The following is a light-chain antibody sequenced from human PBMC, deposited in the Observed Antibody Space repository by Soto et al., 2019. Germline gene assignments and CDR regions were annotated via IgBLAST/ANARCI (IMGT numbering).Light chain of an antibody. J-gene: IGKJ3*01. Sequence: EIVLTQSPGTLSLSPGERATLSCRASQSVSSSYLAWYQQKPGQAPRLLIYGASSRATGIPVRFSGSGSGTDFTFTISRLEPEDFAVYYCQQYGSSPFTFGPGTKVDIK. CDR1: QSVSSSY. CDR2: GAS. CDR3: QQYGSSPFT. V-gene: IGKV3-20*01.